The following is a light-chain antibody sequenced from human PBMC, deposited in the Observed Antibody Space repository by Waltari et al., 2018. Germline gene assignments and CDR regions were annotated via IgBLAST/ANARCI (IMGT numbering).Light chain of an antibody. Sequence: DIQMTQSPSTLAASVGDRVTITCRASHSIGRWLAWYQQQPGKVPNLLIYYVSTLQTGVPSRFSGSGSGTEFTLTISSLQPDDAATYYCQQYETYPLTFGGGTKVEIK. CDR1: HSIGRW. CDR2: YVS. V-gene: IGKV1-5*01. CDR3: QQYETYPLT. J-gene: IGKJ4*01.